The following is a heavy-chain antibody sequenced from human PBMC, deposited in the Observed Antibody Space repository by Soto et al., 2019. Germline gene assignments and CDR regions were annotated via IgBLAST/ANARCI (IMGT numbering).Heavy chain of an antibody. D-gene: IGHD5-18*01. Sequence: TGGSLRLSCAASGFTVSSNYMSWVRQAPGKGLEWVSVIYSGGSTYYADSVKGRFTISRDNSKNTLYLQMNSLRAEDTAVYYCARGVEPAVDTAMVNWFDPWGQGTLVTVSS. V-gene: IGHV3-53*01. CDR3: ARGVEPAVDTAMVNWFDP. J-gene: IGHJ5*02. CDR1: GFTVSSNY. CDR2: IYSGGST.